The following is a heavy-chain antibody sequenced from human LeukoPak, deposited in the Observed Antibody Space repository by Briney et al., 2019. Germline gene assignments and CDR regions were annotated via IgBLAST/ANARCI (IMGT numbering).Heavy chain of an antibody. J-gene: IGHJ4*02. D-gene: IGHD4-23*01. CDR2: IYYSGST. Sequence: SETLSLTCTVSGGSISSYYWSWIRQPPGKGLEWIGYIYYSGSTNYNPSLKSRVTISVDTSKNQFSLKLSSVTAADTAVYYCARRRTTVVPFDYWGQGTLVTVSS. V-gene: IGHV4-59*08. CDR3: ARRRTTVVPFDY. CDR1: GGSISSYY.